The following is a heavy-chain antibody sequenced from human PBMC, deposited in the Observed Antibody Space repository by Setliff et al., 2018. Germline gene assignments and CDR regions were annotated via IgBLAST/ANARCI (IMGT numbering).Heavy chain of an antibody. Sequence: SETLSLTCAVSGYSISNGFYWGWIRQSPVKGLEWIGSLFDGGSAYYSPSLKSRASISLDASKNQFAQKLTSATAADMAVYYCARDPHYDPTYSLPGHAFDFWGQGIMVTVSS. D-gene: IGHD3-22*01. CDR3: ARDPHYDPTYSLPGHAFDF. J-gene: IGHJ3*01. CDR2: LFDGGSA. CDR1: GYSISNGFY. V-gene: IGHV4-38-2*02.